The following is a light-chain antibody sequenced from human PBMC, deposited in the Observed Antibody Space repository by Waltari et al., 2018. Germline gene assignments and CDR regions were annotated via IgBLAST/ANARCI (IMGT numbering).Light chain of an antibody. Sequence: QSVLTQPPSVSGAPGQRVTISCTGSGAHFGAGFDVHWYQQPPGGVPKLPISNNHKRPVRVPERFSASKSGTSASLAITGLQAEDEGDYFCQSYDSYWGVVFGGGTKLTVL. CDR3: QSYDSYWGVV. CDR2: NNH. V-gene: IGLV1-40*01. J-gene: IGLJ3*02. CDR1: GAHFGAGFD.